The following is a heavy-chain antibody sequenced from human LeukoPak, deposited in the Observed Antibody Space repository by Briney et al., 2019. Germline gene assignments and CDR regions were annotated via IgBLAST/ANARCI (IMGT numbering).Heavy chain of an antibody. Sequence: GGSLRLSCAASGFTFSSYAMYWVRQAPGKGLEWVAVISYDGSNKYYADSVKGRFTISRANSKNTLYLQMNSLRAEDTAVYYCASERSSGRSIAAAGTIDYWGQGTLVTVSS. D-gene: IGHD6-13*01. V-gene: IGHV3-30-3*01. J-gene: IGHJ4*02. CDR2: ISYDGSNK. CDR3: ASERSSGRSIAAAGTIDY. CDR1: GFTFSSYA.